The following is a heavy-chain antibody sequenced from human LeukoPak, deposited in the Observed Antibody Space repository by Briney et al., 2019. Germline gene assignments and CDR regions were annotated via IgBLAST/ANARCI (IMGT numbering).Heavy chain of an antibody. CDR2: MYYSGST. D-gene: IGHD5-12*01. Sequence: PSETLSLTCTVSGDSISTYYWSWIRQPPGKGLEWIGYMYYSGSTNYNPSLKSRVTISLDTPKSQFSLRLNSVTAADTAVYYCARGVAGYGPYDYWGQGTLVTVSS. V-gene: IGHV4-59*01. CDR3: ARGVAGYGPYDY. CDR1: GDSISTYY. J-gene: IGHJ4*02.